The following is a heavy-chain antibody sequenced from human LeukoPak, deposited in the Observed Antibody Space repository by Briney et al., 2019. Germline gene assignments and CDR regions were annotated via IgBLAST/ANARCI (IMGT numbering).Heavy chain of an antibody. CDR1: GFTFSTYA. V-gene: IGHV3-23*01. D-gene: IGHD4-17*01. CDR3: AKDASNGDYAH. J-gene: IGHJ4*02. Sequence: GSLRLSGAASGFTFSTYAMTWVRQAPGKGLDWVSGISGSGTNPFYADSVRGRYTISRDNSKNTLYLQMDSLRAEDTAVYFCAKDASNGDYAHWGQGTLVTVSS. CDR2: ISGSGTNP.